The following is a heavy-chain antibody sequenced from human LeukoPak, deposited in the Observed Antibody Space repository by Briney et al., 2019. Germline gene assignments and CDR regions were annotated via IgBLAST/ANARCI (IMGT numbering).Heavy chain of an antibody. CDR2: IKQDGSEK. D-gene: IGHD3-3*01. Sequence: GGSLRLSCAASGFTFSSYWMSWVRQAPGKGLEWVANIKQDGSEKYYVDSVKGRFTISRDNAKNSLYLQMNSLRAEDTAVYYCASSARGFLEWSYFDYWGQGTLVTVSS. CDR1: GFTFSSYW. CDR3: ASSARGFLEWSYFDY. V-gene: IGHV3-7*01. J-gene: IGHJ4*02.